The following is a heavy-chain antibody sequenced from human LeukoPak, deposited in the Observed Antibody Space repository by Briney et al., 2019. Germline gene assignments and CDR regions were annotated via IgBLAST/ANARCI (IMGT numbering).Heavy chain of an antibody. CDR1: GGSISSGSYY. J-gene: IGHJ4*02. V-gene: IGHV4-61*02. CDR3: ARSLHISAPFDV. CDR2: IYTSGST. Sequence: PSQTLSLTCTVSGGSISSGSYYWSWIRQPAGKGLEWIGRIYTSGSTYYNPSLKSRVTISVDTSKNQFSLRLSSVTAADTALYYCARSLHISAPFDVWGQGTLVTVSS. D-gene: IGHD2-21*01.